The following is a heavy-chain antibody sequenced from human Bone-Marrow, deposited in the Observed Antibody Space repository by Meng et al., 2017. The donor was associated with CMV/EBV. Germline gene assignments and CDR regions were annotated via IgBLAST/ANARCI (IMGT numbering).Heavy chain of an antibody. CDR3: ARGVGTTGTTLLDY. J-gene: IGHJ4*02. Sequence: SGLTFSSYAMHWVRQAPGKGLEWVEVISYDGSNKYYEDSVKGRFTISRDNSKNTLYLQMNSLRAEDTAVYYCARGVGTTGTTLLDYWGQGTLVTVSS. CDR1: GLTFSSYA. V-gene: IGHV3-30*04. D-gene: IGHD1-1*01. CDR2: ISYDGSNK.